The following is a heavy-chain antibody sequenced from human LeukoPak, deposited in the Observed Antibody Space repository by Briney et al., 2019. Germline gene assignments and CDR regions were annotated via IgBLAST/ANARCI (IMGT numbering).Heavy chain of an antibody. V-gene: IGHV1-2*06. D-gene: IGHD2-15*01. J-gene: IGHJ1*01. Sequence: GASVKVSCKASGYTFTGYYIHWVRQAPGQGLEWMGRINPSSGGTNYAQNFQGRVTMTRDMSISTAYMELSRLRSDDTAVYYCARDQDCSGGSCYEYFQHWGQGTLVTVSS. CDR2: INPSSGGT. CDR3: ARDQDCSGGSCYEYFQH. CDR1: GYTFTGYY.